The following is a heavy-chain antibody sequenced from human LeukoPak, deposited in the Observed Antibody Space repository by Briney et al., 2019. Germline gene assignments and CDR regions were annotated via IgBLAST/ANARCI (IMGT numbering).Heavy chain of an antibody. CDR3: ARVFNWGFLEWLPLEY. CDR1: GFTFSSYA. CDR2: ISYDGSNK. D-gene: IGHD3-3*01. V-gene: IGHV3-30*04. Sequence: GRSLRLSCAASGFTFSSYAMHWVRQAPGKGLEWVAVISYDGSNKYYADSVKGRFTISRDNSKNTLYLQMNSLRAEDTAVYYCARVFNWGFLEWLPLEYWGQGTLVTVSS. J-gene: IGHJ4*01.